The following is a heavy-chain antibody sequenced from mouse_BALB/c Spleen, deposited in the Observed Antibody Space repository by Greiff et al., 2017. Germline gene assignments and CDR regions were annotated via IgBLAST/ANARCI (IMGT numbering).Heavy chain of an antibody. CDR2: ISSGGGST. J-gene: IGHJ2*01. D-gene: IGHD1-1*01. V-gene: IGHV5-12-1*01. CDR3: GRQTRYYGFDY. Sequence: EVQRVESGGGLVKPGGSLKLSCAASGFAFSSYDMSWVRQTPEQRLEWVAYISSGGGSTNYPDTVKGRYTISRDNAKNTLYLQMSSMTSEDTAMFYCGRQTRYYGFDYWGQGTTLTVSS. CDR1: GFAFSSYD.